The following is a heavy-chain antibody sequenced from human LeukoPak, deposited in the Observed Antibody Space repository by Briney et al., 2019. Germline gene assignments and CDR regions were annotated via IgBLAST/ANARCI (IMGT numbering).Heavy chain of an antibody. D-gene: IGHD1-26*01. Sequence: GGSLRLSCAVSGFTFSSYSMNWVRQAPGKGLEWVAVISYDGSNKYYADSVKGRFTISRDNSKNTLYLQMNSLRAEDTAVYYCAKDWAYSGSYYDYYYYMDVWGKGTTVTVSS. CDR1: GFTFSSYS. J-gene: IGHJ6*03. V-gene: IGHV3-30*18. CDR2: ISYDGSNK. CDR3: AKDWAYSGSYYDYYYYMDV.